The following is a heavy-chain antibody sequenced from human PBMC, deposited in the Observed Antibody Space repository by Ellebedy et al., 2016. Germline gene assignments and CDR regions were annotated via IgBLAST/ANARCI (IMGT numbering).Heavy chain of an antibody. D-gene: IGHD2-2*01. Sequence: GGSLRLSCEVSGLTFRSYDIHWVRQAPGKGLEWVAIIRSDGNTQVYADSLRGRFRISRDNFRNMVYLQMNALRGDDTAVYFCAKDRWDCSSSACYVLLNFWGPGNLVTVSS. V-gene: IGHV3-30*02. J-gene: IGHJ4*02. CDR1: GLTFRSYD. CDR2: IRSDGNTQ. CDR3: AKDRWDCSSSACYVLLNF.